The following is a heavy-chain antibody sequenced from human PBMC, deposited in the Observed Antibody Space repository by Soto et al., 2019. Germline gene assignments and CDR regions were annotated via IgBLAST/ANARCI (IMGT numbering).Heavy chain of an antibody. Sequence: ASVKVSCKASGYTFISYALSWVRQAPGQGPEWIGRVSPYNGDTKYAQKFQGRVTITADTSTNTAYMDLRSLKSDDTAVYFCARDFLTRISWGSTTAQYSQYGMEVWGQGTKVTVYS. J-gene: IGHJ6*02. V-gene: IGHV1-18*01. CDR2: VSPYNGDT. D-gene: IGHD3-9*01. CDR3: ARDFLTRISWGSTTAQYSQYGMEV. CDR1: GYTFISYA.